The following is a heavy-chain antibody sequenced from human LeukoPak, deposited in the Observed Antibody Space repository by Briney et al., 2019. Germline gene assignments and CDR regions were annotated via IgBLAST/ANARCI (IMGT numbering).Heavy chain of an antibody. D-gene: IGHD1-26*01. CDR1: GGSISSSSYY. CDR2: IYYSGRN. CDR3: ARAGSWLQAYYFGY. Sequence: SETLSLTCTVSGGSISSSSYYWGWIRQPPGKGLEWIGSIYYSGRNYYNPSLKSRVTISVDTSKNQFSLKLSSVTAADTAVYYCARAGSWLQAYYFGYWGQGTLVTVSS. V-gene: IGHV4-39*01. J-gene: IGHJ4*02.